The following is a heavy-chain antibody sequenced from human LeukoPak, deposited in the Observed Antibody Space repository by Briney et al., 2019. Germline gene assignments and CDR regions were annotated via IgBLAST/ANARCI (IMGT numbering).Heavy chain of an antibody. CDR3: ARHAGGAVAADY. D-gene: IGHD6-19*01. V-gene: IGHV4-59*08. CDR2: IYYSGST. CDR1: GGSISSYY. J-gene: IGHJ4*02. Sequence: SETLSLTCTVSGGSISSYYWSWIRQPPGKGLEWIGYIYYSGSTNYNPSLKSRVTISVDTSKNQFSLKLSSVTAADTAVYYCARHAGGAVAADYWGQGTLVTVSS.